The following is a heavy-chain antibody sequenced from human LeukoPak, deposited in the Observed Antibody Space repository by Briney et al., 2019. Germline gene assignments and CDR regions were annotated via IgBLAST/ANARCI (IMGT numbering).Heavy chain of an antibody. CDR3: ARDLYSSGWFDY. V-gene: IGHV3-30*04. D-gene: IGHD6-19*01. CDR2: ISYDGSNK. J-gene: IGHJ4*02. CDR1: GFTFTSYK. Sequence: PGGSLRLSCAASGFTFTSYKMNWVRQAPGKGLEWVAVISYDGSNKYYADSVKGRFTISRDNSKNTLYLQMNSLGAEDTAVYYCARDLYSSGWFDYWGQGTLVTVSS.